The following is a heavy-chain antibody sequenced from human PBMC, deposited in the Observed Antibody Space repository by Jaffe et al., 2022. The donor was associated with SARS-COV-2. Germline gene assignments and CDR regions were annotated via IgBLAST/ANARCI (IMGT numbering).Heavy chain of an antibody. Sequence: QVQLQESGPGLVKPSQTLSLTCTVSGGSISSGGYYWSWIRQHPGKGLEWIGYIYYSGSTYYNPSLKSRVTISVDTSKNQFSLKLSSVTAADTAVYYCARDIRENLGDIFGEDYYYYYGMDVWGQGTTVTVSS. CDR2: IYYSGST. CDR1: GGSISSGGYY. J-gene: IGHJ6*02. V-gene: IGHV4-31*03. CDR3: ARDIRENLGDIFGEDYYYYYGMDV. D-gene: IGHD3-10*02.